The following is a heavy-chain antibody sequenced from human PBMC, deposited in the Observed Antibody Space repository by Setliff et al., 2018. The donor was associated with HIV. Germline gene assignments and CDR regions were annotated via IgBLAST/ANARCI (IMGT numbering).Heavy chain of an antibody. CDR3: ARPAVLISTDYYYYMDV. D-gene: IGHD6-19*01. Sequence: ASVKVSCKSSGGTFSSYGVTWVRQAPGQGLEWMGGVIPLFGTEKVAQKFQGRVTITADESTNTAYMELSSLRSEDTVIYYCARPAVLISTDYYYYMDVWGQGTTVTVSS. CDR1: GGTFSSYG. J-gene: IGHJ6*02. CDR2: VIPLFGTE. V-gene: IGHV1-69*13.